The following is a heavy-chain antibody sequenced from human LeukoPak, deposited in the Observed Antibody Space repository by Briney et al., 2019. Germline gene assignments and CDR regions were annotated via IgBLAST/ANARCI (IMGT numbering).Heavy chain of an antibody. D-gene: IGHD2-21*02. CDR3: AREHAYCGGDCSTAAGWFDP. CDR2: INAGNGDT. J-gene: IGHJ5*02. CDR1: GYTFSTYT. V-gene: IGHV1-3*01. Sequence: ASVKVSCKASGYTFSTYTMHWVRQAPGQRLEWMGWINAGNGDTKYSQNFQGRVTITRDTSASSAYMEKSSLRSEDTAVYYCAREHAYCGGDCSTAAGWFDPWGQGTLVTVSS.